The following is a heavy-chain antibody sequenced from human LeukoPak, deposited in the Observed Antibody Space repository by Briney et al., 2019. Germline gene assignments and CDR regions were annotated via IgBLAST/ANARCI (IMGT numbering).Heavy chain of an antibody. D-gene: IGHD7-27*01. CDR2: ISGSGGTT. J-gene: IGHJ4*02. V-gene: IGHV3-23*01. Sequence: GGSLRLSCAASGFAFNTYGMSWVRQAPGKGLEWVSAISGSGGTTYYADSVKGRFTISRDNSKNTLYLQMNSLKAEDTALYYCAKDRTWGLDYWGQGTLVTASS. CDR3: AKDRTWGLDY. CDR1: GFAFNTYG.